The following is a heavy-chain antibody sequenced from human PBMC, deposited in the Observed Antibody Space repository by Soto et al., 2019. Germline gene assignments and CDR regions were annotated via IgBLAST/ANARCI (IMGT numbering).Heavy chain of an antibody. Sequence: GASVKVSCKVSGYTLTELSMHWVRQAPGKGLEWMGGFDPEDGETIYAQKFQGRVTMTEDTSTDTAYVELSSLRSEDTAVYYFATPLRPKLGADWGWFDPWGQGTLVTVSS. D-gene: IGHD7-27*01. CDR2: FDPEDGET. CDR3: ATPLRPKLGADWGWFDP. CDR1: GYTLTELS. J-gene: IGHJ5*02. V-gene: IGHV1-24*01.